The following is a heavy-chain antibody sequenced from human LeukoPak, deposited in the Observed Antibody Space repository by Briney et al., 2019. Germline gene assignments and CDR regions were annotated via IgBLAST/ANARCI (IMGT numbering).Heavy chain of an antibody. CDR1: GFTFDDYA. Sequence: GGSLRLSCAASGFTFDDYAMHWVRQAPGKGLEWVSGISWNSGSIGYADSVKGRFTISRDNAKNSLYLQMNSLRAEDTALYYCAKDVLQNCYDSTPGPMDVWGQGTTVTVSS. CDR2: ISWNSGSI. CDR3: AKDVLQNCYDSTPGPMDV. D-gene: IGHD3-22*01. J-gene: IGHJ6*02. V-gene: IGHV3-9*01.